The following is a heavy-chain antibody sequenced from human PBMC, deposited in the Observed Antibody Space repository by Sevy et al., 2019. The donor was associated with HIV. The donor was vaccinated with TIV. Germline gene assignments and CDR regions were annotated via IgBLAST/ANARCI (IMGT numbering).Heavy chain of an antibody. Sequence: SETLSLTCTVSGGSISSGDYYWSWIRQPPGKGLEWIGYIYYSGSTYYNPSLKSRVTISIDTSKNQFSLKLSAVTAAETAVYYCARVRGRITMVRGVIITYGFDPWGQGTLVTVSS. CDR3: ARVRGRITMVRGVIITYGFDP. CDR2: IYYSGST. D-gene: IGHD3-10*01. J-gene: IGHJ5*02. V-gene: IGHV4-30-4*01. CDR1: GGSISSGDYY.